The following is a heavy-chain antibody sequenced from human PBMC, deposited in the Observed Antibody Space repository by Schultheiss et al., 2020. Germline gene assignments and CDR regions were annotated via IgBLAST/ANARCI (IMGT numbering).Heavy chain of an antibody. CDR3: ARAHRRQLDY. CDR1: EFTFGSYD. V-gene: IGHV3-7*01. Sequence: GGSLRLSCAASEFTFGSYDMTWVRHAPGKGLEWVANIKQDGSEKYYVDSMKGRFTISRDSAKNSLYLQMNSLRAEDTAVYYCARAHRRQLDYWGQGTLVTVAS. D-gene: IGHD6-6*01. J-gene: IGHJ4*02. CDR2: IKQDGSEK.